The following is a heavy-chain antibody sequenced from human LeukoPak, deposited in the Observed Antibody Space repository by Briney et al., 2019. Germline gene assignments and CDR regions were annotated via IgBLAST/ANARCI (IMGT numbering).Heavy chain of an antibody. CDR2: INHSGST. CDR1: GGSFSGYY. Sequence: PSETLSLTCAVYGGSFSGYYWTWIRQPPGKGLEWIGGINHSGSTNYNPSLKSRVTISVDTSKNQFSLKLSSVTAADTAVYYCARGTYYYGSGSYYETDYWGQGTLVTVSS. D-gene: IGHD3-10*01. V-gene: IGHV4-34*01. CDR3: ARGTYYYGSGSYYETDY. J-gene: IGHJ4*02.